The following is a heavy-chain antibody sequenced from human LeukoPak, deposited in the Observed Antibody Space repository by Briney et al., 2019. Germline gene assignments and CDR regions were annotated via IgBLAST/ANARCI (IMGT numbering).Heavy chain of an antibody. J-gene: IGHJ6*03. Sequence: PGGSLRLSCAASGFTFSSYEMNWVRQAPGKGLEWVSYISSSGATKYYADSVKGRFTISRDNAKSSLYLQMNSLRAEDTALYYCARVMTFTMVRGVITTLDYYYYYMDVWGKGTTVTVSS. D-gene: IGHD3-10*01. V-gene: IGHV3-48*03. CDR1: GFTFSSYE. CDR2: ISSSGATK. CDR3: ARVMTFTMVRGVITTLDYYYYYMDV.